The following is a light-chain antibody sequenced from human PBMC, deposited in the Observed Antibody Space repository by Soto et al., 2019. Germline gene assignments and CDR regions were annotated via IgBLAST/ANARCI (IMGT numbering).Light chain of an antibody. CDR1: SSDPATYNL. CDR3: CSYTSSSTLV. Sequence: QSVLTQPASVSGSPGQSITISCTGTSSDPATYNLVSWYQQRPGKAPQLIIYEVAKRPSGVPARFSGSQSGDTASLTISGLQAEDEADYYCCSYTSSSTLVFGGGTKLTVL. J-gene: IGLJ2*01. V-gene: IGLV2-14*02. CDR2: EVA.